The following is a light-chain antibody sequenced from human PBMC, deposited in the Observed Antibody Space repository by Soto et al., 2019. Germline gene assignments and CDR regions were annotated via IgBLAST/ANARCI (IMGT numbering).Light chain of an antibody. V-gene: IGKV3-20*01. Sequence: NVLTQSPGTLSLSPGERATLSCRASQSVRGVYLAWYQQKPGQAPRLLIYGASSRATGIPDRFSGSGSGTDFTLTISRLEPEDFAVYFCQQYGSSPRTFGQGTKVDIK. J-gene: IGKJ1*01. CDR3: QQYGSSPRT. CDR2: GAS. CDR1: QSVRGVY.